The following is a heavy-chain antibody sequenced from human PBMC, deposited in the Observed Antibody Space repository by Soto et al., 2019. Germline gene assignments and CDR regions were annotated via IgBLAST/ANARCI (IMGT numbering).Heavy chain of an antibody. Sequence: SETLSLTCTVSGGSISSGGYYWSWIRQPPGKGLEWIGEINHSGSTNYNPSLKSRVTISVDTSKNQFSLKLSSVTAADTAVYYCARIGRRIAVGWIAFDIWGQGTMVTVS. CDR1: GGSISSGGYY. J-gene: IGHJ3*02. V-gene: IGHV4-39*07. CDR2: INHSGST. D-gene: IGHD6-19*01. CDR3: ARIGRRIAVGWIAFDI.